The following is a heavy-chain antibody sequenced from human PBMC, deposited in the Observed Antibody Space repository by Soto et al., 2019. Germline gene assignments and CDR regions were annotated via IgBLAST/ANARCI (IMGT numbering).Heavy chain of an antibody. CDR1: GFSLSTSGVG. Sequence: QITLKESGPTLVKPTQTLTLTCTFSGFSLSTSGVGVGWIRQPPGKALEWLALIYWDDDKRYSPSLKSRLTIPKXTXKXXVVLTMTTMDPVDTATYYCAHRLSVAATWGYYFDYWGQGTLVTVSS. D-gene: IGHD6-19*01. V-gene: IGHV2-5*02. CDR2: IYWDDDK. J-gene: IGHJ4*02. CDR3: AHRLSVAATWGYYFDY.